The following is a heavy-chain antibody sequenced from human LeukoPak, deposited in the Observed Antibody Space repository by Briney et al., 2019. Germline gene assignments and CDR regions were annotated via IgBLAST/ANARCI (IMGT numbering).Heavy chain of an antibody. J-gene: IGHJ3*02. Sequence: GASVKVCCKVSGHTLTELSMHWVRQAPGRGLEWMGGFDPEDGETIYAQKFQGRVTMTEDTSTDTAYMELSSLRSEDTAVYYCATKAIVVALGDAFDIWGQGTMVTVSS. D-gene: IGHD2-2*01. CDR2: FDPEDGET. V-gene: IGHV1-24*01. CDR3: ATKAIVVALGDAFDI. CDR1: GHTLTELS.